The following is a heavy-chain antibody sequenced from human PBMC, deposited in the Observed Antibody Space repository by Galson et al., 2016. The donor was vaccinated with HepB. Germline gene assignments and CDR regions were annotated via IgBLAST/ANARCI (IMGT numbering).Heavy chain of an antibody. CDR2: IYHSGST. D-gene: IGHD6-25*01. CDR3: ARSPIAAVAAFDYYYAMDV. J-gene: IGHJ6*02. CDR1: GGSISSGGYY. V-gene: IGHV4-31*03. Sequence: TLSLTCNVSGGSISSGGYYWSWIRQHPGKGLEWIGYIYHSGSTYYNPSLKSRLTISVDTSKNQFSLKLKSVTAADTAVYFCARSPIAAVAAFDYYYAMDVWGQGTTVTVSS.